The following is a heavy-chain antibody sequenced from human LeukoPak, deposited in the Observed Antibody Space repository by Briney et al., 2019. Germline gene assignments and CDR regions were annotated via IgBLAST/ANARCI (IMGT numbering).Heavy chain of an antibody. CDR3: AKGQGSNYYYYMDV. CDR1: GFTFSSYS. CDR2: ISSSGSTI. Sequence: GGSLRLSCAASGFTFSSYSMNWVRQAPGKGLEWVSYISSSGSTIYYADSVKGRFTISRDNSKNTLYLQMNSLRAEDTAVYYWAKGQGSNYYYYMDVWDKGTTLTISS. V-gene: IGHV3-48*01. D-gene: IGHD3-10*01. J-gene: IGHJ6*03.